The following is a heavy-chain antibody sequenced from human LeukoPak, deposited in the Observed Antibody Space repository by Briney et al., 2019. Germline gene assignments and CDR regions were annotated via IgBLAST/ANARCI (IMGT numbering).Heavy chain of an antibody. V-gene: IGHV5-51*01. D-gene: IGHD2-2*02. J-gene: IGHJ5*01. Sequence: GESLKISCKGSGYSFTSYWIGWVRQMPGKGLEGMGIIYPGDSDTRYRPSFQGPVTISADKSISTAYLQWSSLKSSDTAMYYCARLLGYCSRTSCYMNWFDSWGQGSLVTVCS. CDR1: GYSFTSYW. CDR3: ARLLGYCSRTSCYMNWFDS. CDR2: IYPGDSDT.